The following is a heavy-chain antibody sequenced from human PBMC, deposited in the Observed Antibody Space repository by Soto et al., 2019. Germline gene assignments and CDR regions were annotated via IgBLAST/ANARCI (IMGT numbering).Heavy chain of an antibody. CDR1: GGSISSYY. CDR3: ARSSSAKPFFDY. J-gene: IGHJ4*02. D-gene: IGHD6-19*01. CDR2: IYYTGST. Sequence: QVQLQESGPGLVKPSETLSLTCTVSGGSISSYYWSWIRQPPGKGLEWIGYIYYTGSTNYNPSLTSRVTLSVATSKNQFSLKLSSVTAADTAVYYCARSSSAKPFFDYWGQGTLVTVSS. V-gene: IGHV4-59*01.